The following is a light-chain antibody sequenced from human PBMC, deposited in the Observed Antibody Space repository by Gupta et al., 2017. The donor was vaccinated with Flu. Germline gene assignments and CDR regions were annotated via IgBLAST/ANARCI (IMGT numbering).Light chain of an antibody. CDR3: GTLDSSLSAWV. CDR2: ENN. CDR1: SSNIENNY. V-gene: IGLV1-51*02. Sequence: KVTSTCSGSSSNIENNYVSWYQRFPGTAPELLIYENNRRPSGIPDRFSGSKSDTSATLGIAGLQTGDEANYYCGTLDSSLSAWVFGGGTKLTVL. J-gene: IGLJ3*02.